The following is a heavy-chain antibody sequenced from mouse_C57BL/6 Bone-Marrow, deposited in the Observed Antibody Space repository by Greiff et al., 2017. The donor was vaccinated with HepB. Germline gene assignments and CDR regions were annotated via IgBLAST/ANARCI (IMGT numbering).Heavy chain of an antibody. CDR2: IYPRAGST. D-gene: IGHD2-3*01. J-gene: IGHJ2*01. CDR3: ASPGRSYDGYFDY. CDR1: GYTFTDHT. V-gene: IGHV1-78*01. Sequence: QVQLQQSDAELVKPGASVKISCKVSGYTFTDHTIHWMKQRPEQGLEWIGYIYPRAGSTKYNEKFKGKATLTADKSSSTAYMQLNSLTSEDSAVYYCASPGRSYDGYFDYWGQGTTLTVSS.